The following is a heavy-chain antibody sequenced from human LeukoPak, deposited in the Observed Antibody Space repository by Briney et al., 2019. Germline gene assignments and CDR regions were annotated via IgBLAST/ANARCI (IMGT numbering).Heavy chain of an antibody. CDR3: ARSGSKNSSSWYDAFDI. D-gene: IGHD6-13*01. CDR2: IKQDGSEK. Sequence: GGSLRLSCAASGFTFSNYWMGWVRQAPGKGLEWVANIKQDGSEKYYVDSVKGRFTISRDNAKNSLYLQMNSLRAEDTAVYYCARSGSKNSSSWYDAFDIWGQGTMVTVSS. CDR1: GFTFSNYW. V-gene: IGHV3-7*01. J-gene: IGHJ3*02.